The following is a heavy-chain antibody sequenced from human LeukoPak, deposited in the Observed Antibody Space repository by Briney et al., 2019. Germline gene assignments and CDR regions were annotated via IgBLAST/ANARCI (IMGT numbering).Heavy chain of an antibody. V-gene: IGHV3-11*01. CDR3: ARDVPYFYGMDV. Sequence: TSGGSLRLSCAASGFTFSDYYMSWIRQAPGKGLEWVSYISSSGSTIYYADSVKGRFTISRDSAKNSLYLQMNSLRAEDTAVYYCARDVPYFYGMDVWGQGTTVTVSS. CDR1: GFTFSDYY. CDR2: ISSSGSTI. J-gene: IGHJ6*02.